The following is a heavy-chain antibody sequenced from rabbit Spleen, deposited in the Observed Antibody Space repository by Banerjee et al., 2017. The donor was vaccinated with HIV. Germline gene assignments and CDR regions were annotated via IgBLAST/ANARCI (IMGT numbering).Heavy chain of an antibody. Sequence: QEHLKESGGGLVQPGGSLKLSCTASGFSFSNKAVMCWVRQAPGKGLEWIAYIYPDYGSTDYATWVNGRFSISLDNAQNTVFLQMTSLTAADTATYFCARAIYVGFAGYGYAPHYFNLWGQGTLVTVS. D-gene: IGHD6-1*01. CDR1: GFSFSNKA. CDR3: ARAIYVGFAGYGYAPHYFNL. CDR2: IYPDYGST. J-gene: IGHJ4*01. V-gene: IGHV1S47*01.